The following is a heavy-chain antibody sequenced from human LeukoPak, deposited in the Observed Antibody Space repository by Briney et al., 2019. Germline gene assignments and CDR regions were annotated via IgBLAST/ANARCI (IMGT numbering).Heavy chain of an antibody. J-gene: IGHJ4*02. CDR1: AFAFSSNW. Sequence: GGSLRLSCVASAFAFSSNWMSWVRQAPGKGLEWVASIKEDGSETCYVDSVKGRFTISRDNAKNSLYLQMNSLRAEDTAVYYCARDLHPRYYLPDYWGQGTLVTVSS. D-gene: IGHD1-26*01. CDR2: IKEDGSET. V-gene: IGHV3-7*04. CDR3: ARDLHPRYYLPDY.